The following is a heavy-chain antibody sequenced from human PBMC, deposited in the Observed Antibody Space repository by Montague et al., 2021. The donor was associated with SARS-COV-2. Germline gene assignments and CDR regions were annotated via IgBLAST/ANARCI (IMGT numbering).Heavy chain of an antibody. CDR3: ARINRIIVGATRFDY. Sequence: SETLSLTCAVYGGSFSGYYWIWIRQPPGKGLEWIGEINHSGSTNYNPSLKSRVTISVDTSKNQLSLKLSSVTAADTAVYYCARINRIIVGATRFDYWGQGTLVTVSS. CDR2: INHSGST. CDR1: GGSFSGYY. V-gene: IGHV4-34*01. J-gene: IGHJ4*02. D-gene: IGHD1-26*01.